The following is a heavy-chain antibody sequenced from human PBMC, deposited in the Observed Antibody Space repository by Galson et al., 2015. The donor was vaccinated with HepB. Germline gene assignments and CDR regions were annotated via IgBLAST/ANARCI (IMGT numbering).Heavy chain of an antibody. CDR1: GFTFNTYS. CDR2: ISTTSSSI. CDR3: VRGSHSGYDDY. V-gene: IGHV3-48*04. Sequence: SLRLSCAASGFTFNTYSMNWFRQAPGKGLEWISYISTTSSSIYYAASVKGRFTISRDNAKNSLDLQMNSLRVEDTAVYFCVRGSHSGYDDYWGQGTLVAVSS. J-gene: IGHJ4*02. D-gene: IGHD5-12*01.